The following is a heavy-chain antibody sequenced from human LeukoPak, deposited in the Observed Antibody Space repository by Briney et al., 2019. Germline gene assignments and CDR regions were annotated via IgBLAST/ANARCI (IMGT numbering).Heavy chain of an antibody. CDR2: IYYSGIT. V-gene: IGHV4-59*01. CDR3: AGLSTYYYDTSGYSD. CDR1: GGSINSYH. Sequence: ETLSLTGTVSGGSINSYHWSWIRQPPGKGLEWIGYIYYSGITNYNPSLESRVTRSVTTTRNQFTLKLSSVTAADTAVYYGAGLSTYYYDTSGYSDWGQGTLVTVSS. J-gene: IGHJ4*02. D-gene: IGHD3-22*01.